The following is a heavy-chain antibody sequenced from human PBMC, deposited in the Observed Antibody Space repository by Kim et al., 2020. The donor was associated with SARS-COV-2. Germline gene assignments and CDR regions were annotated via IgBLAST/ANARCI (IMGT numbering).Heavy chain of an antibody. CDR1: GFTFISYA. CDR3: ARDRSFGSTLYYYFDY. Sequence: GGSLRLSCAASGFTFISYAINWVRQAPGKGLEWVSYISSSSGKIDYADSEKGRFTISRDNAKNSVYLQMNRLRDEDTAVYYCARDRSFGSTLYYYFDYWGQGALVPVSS. D-gene: IGHD6-13*01. V-gene: IGHV3-48*02. J-gene: IGHJ4*02. CDR2: ISSSSGKI.